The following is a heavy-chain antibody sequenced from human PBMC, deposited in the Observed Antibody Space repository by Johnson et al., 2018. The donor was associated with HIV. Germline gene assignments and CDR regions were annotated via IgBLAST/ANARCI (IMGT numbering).Heavy chain of an antibody. CDR1: GFTFSHAW. CDR2: IYSGGST. V-gene: IGHV3-66*01. Sequence: VQLVESGGGLVKPGRSLRLSCAASGFTFSHAWMTWVRQAPGKGLEWVSLIYSGGSTYYADSVKGRFTISRDNSKNTLYLQMNSLRAEDTALYYCAKELYYDFWSGYYSHGGAFDIWGQGTMVIVSS. D-gene: IGHD3-3*01. J-gene: IGHJ3*02. CDR3: AKELYYDFWSGYYSHGGAFDI.